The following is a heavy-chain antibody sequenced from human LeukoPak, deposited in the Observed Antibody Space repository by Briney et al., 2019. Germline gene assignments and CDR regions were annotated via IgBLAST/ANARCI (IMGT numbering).Heavy chain of an antibody. J-gene: IGHJ5*02. Sequence: SETLSLTCAVYGGSFSGYYWSWIRQPPGKGLEWIGEINNSGSTNYNPSLKSRVTISVDTSKNKFSLKLSSVTAADTGVYYCERHDSSSRPGRYWFDPWGQGTLVTVSS. CDR2: INNSGST. V-gene: IGHV4-34*01. D-gene: IGHD6-6*01. CDR3: ERHDSSSRPGRYWFDP. CDR1: GGSFSGYY.